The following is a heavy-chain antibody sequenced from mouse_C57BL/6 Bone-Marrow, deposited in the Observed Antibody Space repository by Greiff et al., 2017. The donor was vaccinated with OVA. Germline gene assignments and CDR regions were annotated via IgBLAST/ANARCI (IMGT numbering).Heavy chain of an antibody. D-gene: IGHD2-4*01. CDR1: GFTFSSYG. CDR2: ISSGGSYT. J-gene: IGHJ3*01. CDR3: ARPKYDYDGAWFAY. Sequence: DVMLVESGGDLVKPGGSLKLSCAASGFTFSSYGMSWVRQTPDKRLEWVATISSGGSYTYYPDSVKGRFTISRDNAKNTLYLQMSSLKSEDTAMYYCARPKYDYDGAWFAYWGQGTLVTVSA. V-gene: IGHV5-6*02.